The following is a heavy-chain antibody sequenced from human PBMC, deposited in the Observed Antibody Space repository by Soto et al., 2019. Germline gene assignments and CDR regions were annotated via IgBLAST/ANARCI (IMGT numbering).Heavy chain of an antibody. CDR2: IRYDGSNE. CDR1: GFIFSSYG. J-gene: IGHJ4*02. CDR3: AVLLAPFDY. V-gene: IGHV3-33*01. Sequence: GGSLRLSCAVSGFIFSSYGMNWVRQAPGKGLEWVAVIRYDGSNEYYADSVKGRFTISRDNAKNTLYLQMNSLRVDDSAVYYCAVLLAPFDYWGQGTLVTVSS. D-gene: IGHD3-10*01.